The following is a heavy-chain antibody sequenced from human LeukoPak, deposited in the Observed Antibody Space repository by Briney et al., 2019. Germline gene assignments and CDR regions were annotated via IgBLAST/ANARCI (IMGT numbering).Heavy chain of an antibody. D-gene: IGHD6-13*01. J-gene: IGHJ4*02. CDR1: GFPFSSYA. Sequence: GGSLRLSCAASGFPFSSYAMRWVRQAPGKGLAWVSAISGSGGSTYYADSVKGRFTISRDNSKNTLYLQMNSLRAEDTAVYYCAKDQEGYSILAYIFDYWGQGTLVTVSS. V-gene: IGHV3-23*01. CDR3: AKDQEGYSILAYIFDY. CDR2: ISGSGGST.